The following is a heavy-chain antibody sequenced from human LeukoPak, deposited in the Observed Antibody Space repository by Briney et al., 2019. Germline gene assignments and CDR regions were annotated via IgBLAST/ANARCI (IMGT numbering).Heavy chain of an antibody. J-gene: IGHJ4*02. Sequence: PSETLSLTCTVSGGSISSGAYYWSWVRQLPEKGLDWIGYIGYTGDTYYNPSLRSRATISKDTSKTQFSLRLNSLTAADTAVYYCARDYEADFWSGQLGYWGQGTLVTVSS. D-gene: IGHD3-3*01. CDR3: ARDYEADFWSGQLGY. CDR2: IGYTGDT. V-gene: IGHV4-31*03. CDR1: GGSISSGAYY.